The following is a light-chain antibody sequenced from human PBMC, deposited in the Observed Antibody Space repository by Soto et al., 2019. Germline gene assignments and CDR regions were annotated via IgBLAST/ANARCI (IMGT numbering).Light chain of an antibody. J-gene: IGLJ1*01. CDR2: EVN. Sequence: QSALTQPPSASGSPGQSVTISCTGTSSDVGGYNYVSWYQQNPGKVPKLMIYEVNKRPSGVPDSFSGFKSGNTASLTVSGFQAEDEADYYCTSYAGGNNVFGTGTKLTVL. V-gene: IGLV2-8*01. CDR3: TSYAGGNNV. CDR1: SSDVGGYNY.